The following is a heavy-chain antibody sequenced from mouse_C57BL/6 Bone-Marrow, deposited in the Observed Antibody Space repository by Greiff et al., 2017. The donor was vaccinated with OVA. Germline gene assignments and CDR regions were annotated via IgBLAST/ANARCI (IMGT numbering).Heavy chain of an antibody. CDR2: IHPNSGST. CDR3: VYSNPWFAY. V-gene: IGHV1-64*01. Sequence: QVQLQQPGAELVKPGASVKLSCKASGYTFTSYWMHWVKQRPGQGLEWIGMIHPNSGSTNYNEKFKSKATLTVEKSSSTAYMQLSSLTSEDSAVYYCVYSNPWFAYWGQGTLVTVSA. J-gene: IGHJ3*01. D-gene: IGHD2-5*01. CDR1: GYTFTSYW.